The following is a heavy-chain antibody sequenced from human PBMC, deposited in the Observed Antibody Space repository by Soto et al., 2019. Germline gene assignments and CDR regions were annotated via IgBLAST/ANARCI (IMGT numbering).Heavy chain of an antibody. CDR3: AREGPMVRGVSNWFDP. CDR2: IYYSGST. CDR1: GGSISSGGYY. V-gene: IGHV4-31*03. J-gene: IGHJ5*02. Sequence: QVQLQESGPGLVKPSQTLSLTCTVSGGSISSGGYYWSWIRQHPGKGLEWIGYIYYSGSTYYNPSLKSRVNISVDTSKNQFSLKLSSVTAADTAVYYCAREGPMVRGVSNWFDPWGQGTLVTVSS. D-gene: IGHD3-10*01.